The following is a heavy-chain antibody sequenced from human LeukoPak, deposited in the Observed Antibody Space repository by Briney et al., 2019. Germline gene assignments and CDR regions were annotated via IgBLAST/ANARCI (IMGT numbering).Heavy chain of an antibody. J-gene: IGHJ4*02. Sequence: PSETLSLTXAVYGGSFSGYYWNWIRQPPGKGLEWIGEINHSGRTKYNPSLKSRVTISVDTSKNQSSLILSSVTAADTAVYYCARGQFQRDYWGQGTLVTVSS. CDR1: GGSFSGYY. V-gene: IGHV4-34*01. CDR3: ARGQFQRDY. CDR2: INHSGRT. D-gene: IGHD5-24*01.